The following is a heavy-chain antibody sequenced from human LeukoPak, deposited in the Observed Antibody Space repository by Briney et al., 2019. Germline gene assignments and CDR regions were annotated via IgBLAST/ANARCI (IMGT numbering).Heavy chain of an antibody. CDR1: GFTFSSYS. D-gene: IGHD2-2*02. V-gene: IGHV3-21*01. CDR2: ISSSSSYI. CDR3: VRGDCSSTSCYRITYYDFWSGYPEAWAFDI. J-gene: IGHJ3*02. Sequence: GGSLRLSCAASGFTFSSYSMNWVRQAPGKGLEWVSSISSSSSYIYYADSVKGRFTISRDNAKNSLYLQMNSLRAEDTAVYYCVRGDCSSTSCYRITYYDFWSGYPEAWAFDIWGQGTMVTVSS.